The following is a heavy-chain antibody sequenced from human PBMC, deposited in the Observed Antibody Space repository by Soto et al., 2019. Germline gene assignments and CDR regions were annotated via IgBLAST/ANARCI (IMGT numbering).Heavy chain of an antibody. CDR3: VKGSDVARQELDY. Sequence: QVQLVESGGGVVQPGRSLRLSCAASEFTFSNFGMHWVRQAPGKGLEWVAAISADGRDKYFSGSVKGRFTISRDNSKNTLFLQMSSLRVEDTAVYYCVKGSDVARQELDYWGQGILVTVSS. CDR2: ISADGRDK. CDR1: EFTFSNFG. V-gene: IGHV3-30*18. D-gene: IGHD3-3*01. J-gene: IGHJ4*02.